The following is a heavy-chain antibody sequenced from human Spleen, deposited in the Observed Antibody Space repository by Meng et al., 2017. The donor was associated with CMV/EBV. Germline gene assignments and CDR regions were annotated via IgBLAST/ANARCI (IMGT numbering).Heavy chain of an antibody. CDR2: INPNSGGT. CDR3: ARSITMIVVAPFDY. D-gene: IGHD3-22*01. V-gene: IGHV1-2*02. Sequence: ASVKVSCKASGYTFTGQYIHWVRQAPGHGLEWMGWINPNSGGTNYEQKFQGRVTMTRDTSISTAYMELSSLRSDDTAVYYCARSITMIVVAPFDYWGQGTLVTVSS. CDR1: GYTFTGQY. J-gene: IGHJ4*02.